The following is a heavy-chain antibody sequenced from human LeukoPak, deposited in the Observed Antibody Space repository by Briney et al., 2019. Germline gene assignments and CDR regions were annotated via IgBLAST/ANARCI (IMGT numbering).Heavy chain of an antibody. Sequence: SETLSLTCTVSGGSISSYYWSWIRQPPGKGLEWIGYIYYSGSTNYNPSLKSRVTISVDTSKNQFSLKLSSVAAADTAEYCCARDDGITGTTFDYWGQGTLVTVSS. CDR3: ARDDGITGTTFDY. CDR1: GGSISSYY. CDR2: IYYSGST. D-gene: IGHD1-20*01. V-gene: IGHV4-59*01. J-gene: IGHJ4*02.